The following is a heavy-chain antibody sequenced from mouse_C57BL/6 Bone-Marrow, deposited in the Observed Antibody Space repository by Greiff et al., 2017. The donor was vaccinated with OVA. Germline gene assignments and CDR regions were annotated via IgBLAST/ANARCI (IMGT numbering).Heavy chain of an antibody. J-gene: IGHJ4*01. V-gene: IGHV2-2*01. CDR3: ARKGYSKGYAMDY. CDR1: GFSLTSYG. CDR2: IWSGGST. D-gene: IGHD2-5*01. Sequence: VKVEESGPGLVQPSQSLSITCTVSGFSLTSYGVHWVRQSPGKGLEWLGVIWSGGSTDYNAAFISRLSISKDNSKSQVFFKMNSLQADDTAIYYCARKGYSKGYAMDYWGQGTSVTVSA.